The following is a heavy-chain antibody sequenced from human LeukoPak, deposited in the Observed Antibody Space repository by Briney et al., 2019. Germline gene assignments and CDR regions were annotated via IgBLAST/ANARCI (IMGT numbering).Heavy chain of an antibody. Sequence: ASVKVSCKASGYTFTGYYMHWVRQAPGQGLEWMGWINPNSGGTNYAQKFQGRVTMTRDTSISTAYMELSRLRSDDTVVYYCARLIVVVPAASDYWGQGTLVTVSS. CDR2: INPNSGGT. CDR1: GYTFTGYY. CDR3: ARLIVVVPAASDY. J-gene: IGHJ4*02. D-gene: IGHD2-2*01. V-gene: IGHV1-2*02.